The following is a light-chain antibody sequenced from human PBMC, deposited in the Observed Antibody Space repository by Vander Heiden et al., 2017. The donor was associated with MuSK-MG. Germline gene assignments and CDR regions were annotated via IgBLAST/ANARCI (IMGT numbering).Light chain of an antibody. J-gene: IGKJ4*01. V-gene: IGKV3-20*01. CDR2: ATS. CDR1: QSITGLF. CDR3: HQYASSPLT. Sequence: DIVLTPSPGTLSLSPGERATLSCRASQSITGLFVAWYQQRSGQAPRLLIYATSTRATGVPDRFEGSGSGTDFTLTISGLEPEDFAVYYCHQYASSPLTFGGGTKVEVK.